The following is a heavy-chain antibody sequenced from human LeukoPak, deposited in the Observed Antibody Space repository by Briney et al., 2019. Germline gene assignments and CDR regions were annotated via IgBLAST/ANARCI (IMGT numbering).Heavy chain of an antibody. V-gene: IGHV3-23*01. CDR1: GFTFSSYA. J-gene: IGHJ3*02. Sequence: GGSLRLSCAASGFTFSSYAMSWVRQAPGKGLEWVSAISGSGGSTYYADSVKGRFTISRDNSKNTLYLQMNSLRAEDTAVYHCAKYGGGPAAIRDAFDIWGQGTMVTVSS. D-gene: IGHD2-2*01. CDR2: ISGSGGST. CDR3: AKYGGGPAAIRDAFDI.